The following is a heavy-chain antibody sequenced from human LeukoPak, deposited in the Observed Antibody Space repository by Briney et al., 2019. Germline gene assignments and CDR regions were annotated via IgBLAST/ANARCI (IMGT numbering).Heavy chain of an antibody. V-gene: IGHV4-61*08. Sequence: SETLSLTCTVSGGSISSGDYYWSWIRQPPGKGLEWIGYIYYSGSTNYNPSLKSRVTISVDTSKNQFSLKLSSVTAADTAVYYCARGGPRGFGVVISPNWFDPWGQGTLVTVSS. CDR3: ARGGPRGFGVVISPNWFDP. CDR2: IYYSGST. CDR1: GGSISSGDYY. J-gene: IGHJ5*02. D-gene: IGHD3-3*01.